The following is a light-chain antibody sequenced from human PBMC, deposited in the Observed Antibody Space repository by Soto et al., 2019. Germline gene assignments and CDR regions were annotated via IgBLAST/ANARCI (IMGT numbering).Light chain of an antibody. J-gene: IGLJ2*01. V-gene: IGLV2-8*01. CDR2: EVT. Sequence: QAVVTQPPSASGSPGQSVTISCTGTSSDVAGSDYVSWYQQHPGKAPKLIIYEVTKRPAGVPDRFSGSKSGNTASLTVSGLQADDESYYYCSSFARGDNPHVLFGGGTKVTVL. CDR3: SSFARGDNPHVL. CDR1: SSDVAGSDY.